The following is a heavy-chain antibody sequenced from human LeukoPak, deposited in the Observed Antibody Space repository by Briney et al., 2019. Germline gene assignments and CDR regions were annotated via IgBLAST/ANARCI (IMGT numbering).Heavy chain of an antibody. CDR2: IYYSGST. J-gene: IGHJ4*02. CDR1: GGSVSSGSYY. D-gene: IGHD6-19*01. Sequence: SETLSLTCTVSGGSVSSGSYYWSWIRQPPGKGLEWIGYIYYSGSTNYNPSLKSRVTISVDTSKNQFSLKLSSVTAADTAVYYCARGRYSSGLYWGQGTLVTVSS. V-gene: IGHV4-61*01. CDR3: ARGRYSSGLY.